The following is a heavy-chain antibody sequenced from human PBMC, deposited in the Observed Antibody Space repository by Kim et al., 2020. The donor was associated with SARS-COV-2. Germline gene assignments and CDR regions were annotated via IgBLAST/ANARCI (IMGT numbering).Heavy chain of an antibody. V-gene: IGHV3-64*01. D-gene: IGHD5-18*01. CDR3: AREHVDTAMGGGYWYFDL. CDR2: ISSNGGST. CDR1: GFTFSSYA. Sequence: GGSLRLSCAASGFTFSSYAMHWVRQAPGKGLEYVSAISSNGGSTYYANSVKGRFTISRDNSKNTLYLQMGSLRAEDMAVYYCAREHVDTAMGGGYWYFDLWGRGTLVTVSS. J-gene: IGHJ2*01.